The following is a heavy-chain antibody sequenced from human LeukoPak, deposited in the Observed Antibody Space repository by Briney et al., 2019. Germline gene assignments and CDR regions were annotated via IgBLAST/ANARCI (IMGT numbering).Heavy chain of an antibody. CDR2: ISYSGNS. CDR1: GGSISGGSYY. V-gene: IGHV4-39*01. D-gene: IGHD3-22*01. Sequence: SETLSLTCTVSGGSISGGSYYWGWNRQPPGKGLEWIGSISYSGNSYYNPSLKSRVSLSVETSKSQFSLKLSSVTAADTAVYYCATHTYDSSGYYFVYWGQGTLVTVSS. J-gene: IGHJ4*02. CDR3: ATHTYDSSGYYFVY.